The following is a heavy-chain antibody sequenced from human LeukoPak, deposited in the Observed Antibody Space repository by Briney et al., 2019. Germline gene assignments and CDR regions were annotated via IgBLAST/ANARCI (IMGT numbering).Heavy chain of an antibody. Sequence: PGGSLRLSCAASGFIFSNYWMNWVRQTPGKGLEWVANIKKDGSEKNYVDSVKGRFTISRDNAKNSLYLQMNSLRAEDTAVYYCAADGYISPFDYWGQGTLVTAS. CDR2: IKKDGSEK. CDR1: GFIFSNYW. D-gene: IGHD5-24*01. J-gene: IGHJ4*02. CDR3: AADGYISPFDY. V-gene: IGHV3-7*01.